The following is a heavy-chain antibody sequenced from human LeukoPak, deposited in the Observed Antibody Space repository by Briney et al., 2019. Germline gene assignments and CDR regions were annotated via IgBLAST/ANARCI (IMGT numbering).Heavy chain of an antibody. CDR1: GFTFSSYA. CDR3: AKAPPTMVRGVISWFDP. D-gene: IGHD3-10*01. J-gene: IGHJ5*02. V-gene: IGHV3-30*18. CDR2: ISYDGNNQ. Sequence: GGSLRLSCAASGFTFSSYAMHWVRQAPGKGLEWVTIISYDGNNQYYADSVKGRFTISRDNSKNTLYLQMNSLRAEDTAVYYCAKAPPTMVRGVISWFDPWGQGTLVTVSS.